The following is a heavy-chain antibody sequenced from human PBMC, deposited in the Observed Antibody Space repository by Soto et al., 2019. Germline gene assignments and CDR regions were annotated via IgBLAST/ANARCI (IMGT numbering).Heavy chain of an antibody. CDR2: MNPNSGNT. CDR3: ARGTLYSSGGDY. Sequence: ASVTVSCKASGYTFTSYDINWVRQATGQGLEWMGWMNPNSGNTGYAQKFQGRVTMTRNTSISTAYMELSSLRSEDTAVYYCARGTLYSSGGDYWGQGTLVTVSS. D-gene: IGHD3-10*01. CDR1: GYTFTSYD. V-gene: IGHV1-8*01. J-gene: IGHJ4*02.